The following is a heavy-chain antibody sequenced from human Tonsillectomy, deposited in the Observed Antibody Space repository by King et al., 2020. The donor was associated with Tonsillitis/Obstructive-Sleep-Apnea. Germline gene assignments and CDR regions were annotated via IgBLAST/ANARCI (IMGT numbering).Heavy chain of an antibody. D-gene: IGHD1-1*01. CDR2: IYYSGTT. J-gene: IGHJ6*03. CDR3: ARHSPERRGYYSYYMDV. Sequence: MQLQESGPGLVKPSETLSLTCTVSGASISSSDYYWGWIRQPPGKGLEWIGTIYYSGTTYYNPALESRVTISVDTSRNQFSLKVSSVTATDTAVYYCARHSPERRGYYSYYMDVWGKGTTVTVSS. V-gene: IGHV4-39*01. CDR1: GASISSSDYY.